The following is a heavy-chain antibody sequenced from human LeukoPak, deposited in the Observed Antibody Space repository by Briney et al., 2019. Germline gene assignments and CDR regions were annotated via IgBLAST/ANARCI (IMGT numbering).Heavy chain of an antibody. D-gene: IGHD2-15*01. Sequence: GGSLRLSCAASGFAFSSYAMSWVRQAPGKGLEWVSAISGSGGSTYYADSVKGRFTTSRDNSKNTLYLQMNSLRAEDTAVYYCAKKLSVVVVAALDYWGQGTLVTVSS. CDR3: AKKLSVVVVAALDY. J-gene: IGHJ4*02. V-gene: IGHV3-23*01. CDR2: ISGSGGST. CDR1: GFAFSSYA.